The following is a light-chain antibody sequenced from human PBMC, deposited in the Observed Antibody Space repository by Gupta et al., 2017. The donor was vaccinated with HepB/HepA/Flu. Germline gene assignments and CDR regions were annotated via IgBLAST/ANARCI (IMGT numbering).Light chain of an antibody. Sequence: EIVLTQSPGTLPLSPGDRAPLPCRASQSINNYLAWYQQKPGQAPRLLIYDAFKRATGVPDRCSGSACGKDFTLTISMLDPEDFAHYCRQRGSERPRSFGQGTRLDIK. CDR2: DAF. V-gene: IGKV3-11*01. J-gene: IGKJ2*04. CDR3: QRGSERPRS. CDR1: QSINNY.